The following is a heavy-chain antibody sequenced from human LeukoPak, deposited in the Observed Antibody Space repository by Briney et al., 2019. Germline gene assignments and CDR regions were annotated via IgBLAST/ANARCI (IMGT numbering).Heavy chain of an antibody. CDR3: ARSPDILTVENFDY. V-gene: IGHV1-8*03. CDR2: MNPNSGNT. CDR1: GYTFTSYD. J-gene: IGHJ4*02. Sequence: ASVKVSCKASGYTFTSYDINWVRQATGQGLEWMGWMNPNSGNTGYAQKFQGRVTITRNTSISTAYMELSSLRSEDTAVYYCARSPDILTVENFDYWGQGTLVTVSS. D-gene: IGHD3-9*01.